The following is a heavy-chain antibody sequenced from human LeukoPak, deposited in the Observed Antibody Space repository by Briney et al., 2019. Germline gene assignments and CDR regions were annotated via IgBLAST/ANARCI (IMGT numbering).Heavy chain of an antibody. J-gene: IGHJ5*02. CDR1: GYTFTSYG. Sequence: VASVKVSCKASGYTFTSYGISWVRQAPGQGLEWMGWTSAYNGNTNYAQKLQGRVTMTTDTSTSTAYMELRSLRSDDTAVYYCARSYYGSGSYYNGDKYNWFDPWGQGTLVTVSS. CDR3: ARSYYGSGSYYNGDKYNWFDP. D-gene: IGHD3-10*01. V-gene: IGHV1-18*01. CDR2: TSAYNGNT.